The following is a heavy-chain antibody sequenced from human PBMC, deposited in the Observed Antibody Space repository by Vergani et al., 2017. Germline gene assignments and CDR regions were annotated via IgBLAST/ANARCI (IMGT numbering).Heavy chain of an antibody. CDR3: ARVFVRGRAAAGSAAFDP. D-gene: IGHD6-13*01. V-gene: IGHV4-34*01. CDR2: INHSGST. Sequence: QVQLQQWGAGLLKPSETLSLTCAVYGGSFSGYYWSWIRQPPGKGLEWIGEINHSGSTNYNPSLKSRVTMTRDTSTSTVYMELSSLRSADTAVYYCARVFVRGRAAAGSAAFDPWGQGTLVTVSS. J-gene: IGHJ5*02. CDR1: GGSFSGYY.